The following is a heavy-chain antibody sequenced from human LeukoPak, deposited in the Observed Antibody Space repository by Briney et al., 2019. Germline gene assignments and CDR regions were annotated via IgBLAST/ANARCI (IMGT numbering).Heavy chain of an antibody. CDR1: GFTFSSSW. CDR2: IKQDESEK. D-gene: IGHD2-8*01. Sequence: GGSLRLSCAASGFTFSSSWMSWVRQAPGKGLEWVANIKQDESEKYYVDSVKGRFTISRDNAKKSLYLQMNSLRAEDTAVYYCARDIRYCTNGVCYSRGPYYYYMDVWGKGTTVTVSS. CDR3: ARDIRYCTNGVCYSRGPYYYYMDV. V-gene: IGHV3-7*01. J-gene: IGHJ6*03.